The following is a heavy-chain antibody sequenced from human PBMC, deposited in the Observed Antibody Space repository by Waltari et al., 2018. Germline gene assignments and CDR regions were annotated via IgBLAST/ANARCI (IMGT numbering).Heavy chain of an antibody. CDR1: DGSVSRSSYF. D-gene: IGHD6-13*01. J-gene: IGHJ4*02. V-gene: IGHV4-39*01. CDR3: ARQAPSNWLYYFDY. Sequence: QLQLQESGPGLVKPSETLSLTCSVSDGSVSRSSYFWGWIRQPPGKGLEWIGSMFYTGHTYHNPSLKSRLTISVDTSKNQFSLKLSSVTAADAAVYYCARQAPSNWLYYFDYWGPGIPVTVSS. CDR2: MFYTGHT.